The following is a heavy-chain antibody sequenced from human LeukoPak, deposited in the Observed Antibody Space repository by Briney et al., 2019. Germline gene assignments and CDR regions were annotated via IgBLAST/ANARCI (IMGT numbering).Heavy chain of an antibody. CDR3: ARKRGSSYGSFDY. V-gene: IGHV4-59*01. CDR2: IHSSGTP. Sequence: SETLSLTCTVSGDSITGYYWSWIRXPPGKXLEYIGYIHSSGTPHYSPSLKSRVTISLDTSKSQFSLNLSSVTAADTAAYYCARKRGSSYGSFDYWGQGSLVTVSS. D-gene: IGHD5-18*01. J-gene: IGHJ4*02. CDR1: GDSITGYY.